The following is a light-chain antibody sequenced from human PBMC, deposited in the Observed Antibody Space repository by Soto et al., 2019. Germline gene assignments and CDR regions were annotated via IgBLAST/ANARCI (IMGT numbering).Light chain of an antibody. CDR2: GAS. Sequence: DIQLTQSPPTLSASAGHRVTITCRASQSIRYYLAWYQQMPGKAPKLLIYGASSLQSGVPSRFSGSGSGTEFTLTISSLQPDDFATYFCQHHNSYSQTFGQGTKVEIK. V-gene: IGKV1-5*01. J-gene: IGKJ1*01. CDR1: QSIRYY. CDR3: QHHNSYSQT.